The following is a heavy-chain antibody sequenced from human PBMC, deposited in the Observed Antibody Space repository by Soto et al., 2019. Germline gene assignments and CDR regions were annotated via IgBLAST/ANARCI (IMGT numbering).Heavy chain of an antibody. D-gene: IGHD6-6*01. J-gene: IGHJ6*02. CDR2: ISHDGRST. CDR3: AKDPGRYASSSAWYYYQGLDV. Sequence: PGGSLRLSCAASGFTFNSCGIHWVRQAPGKGLEWVGVISHDGRSTYYADSVRGPFSISRDNSKNTAYLQMNSVRAEDTAVYFCAKDPGRYASSSAWYYYQGLDVWGQGTTVTVSS. CDR1: GFTFNSCG. V-gene: IGHV3-30*18.